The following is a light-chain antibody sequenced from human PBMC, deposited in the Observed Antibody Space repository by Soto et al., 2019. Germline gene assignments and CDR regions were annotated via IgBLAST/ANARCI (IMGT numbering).Light chain of an antibody. J-gene: IGLJ1*01. CDR1: SSDVGGYNY. Sequence: QSALTQPRSVSGSTGHSVTISCTGTSSDVGGYNYVSWYQQHPGKAPKLMIYDVTTRPSGVPDRFSGSKSGNTASLTISGLQAEDEADYYCSSHAGSSVVFGTGTKVTVL. V-gene: IGLV2-11*01. CDR2: DVT. CDR3: SSHAGSSVV.